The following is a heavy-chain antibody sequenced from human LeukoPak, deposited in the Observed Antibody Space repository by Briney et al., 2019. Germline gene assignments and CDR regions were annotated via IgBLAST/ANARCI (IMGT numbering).Heavy chain of an antibody. CDR3: ERAGSGSYYKKPLDY. J-gene: IGHJ4*02. CDR1: GGSISSYY. D-gene: IGHD3-10*01. CDR2: IYYSGST. Sequence: PSETLSLTCTVSGGSISSYYWSWIRQPPVKGLEWIGYIYYSGSTNYNPSLKSRVTISVDTSKNQFSLKLSSVTAADTAVYYCERAGSGSYYKKPLDYWGQGTLVTVSS. V-gene: IGHV4-59*01.